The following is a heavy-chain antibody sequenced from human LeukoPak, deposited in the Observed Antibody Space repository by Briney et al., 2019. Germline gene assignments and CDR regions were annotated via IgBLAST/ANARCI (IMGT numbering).Heavy chain of an antibody. Sequence: PSGTLSLTCGVSGDSISSGDYYWSWIRQPPGKGLEWIGYIYYSGSTYYNPSLESRVTISVDTSKNQFSLKLSSVTAADTAVYYCASSNPLKYYYDSSGYNFDYWGQGTLVTVSS. D-gene: IGHD3-22*01. J-gene: IGHJ4*02. CDR2: IYYSGST. CDR3: ASSNPLKYYYDSSGYNFDY. V-gene: IGHV4-30-4*01. CDR1: GDSISSGDYY.